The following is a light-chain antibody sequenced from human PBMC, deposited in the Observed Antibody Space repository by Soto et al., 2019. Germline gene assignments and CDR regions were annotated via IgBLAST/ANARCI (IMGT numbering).Light chain of an antibody. J-gene: IGLJ1*01. CDR2: DVS. CDR1: NSDVGGYNY. V-gene: IGLV2-11*01. CDR3: CSFAGNYIYV. Sequence: QSVLTQPRSVSGSPGQSVTISCTGTNSDVGGYNYVSWYLQHPGKAPKVMIYDVSKRPSGVPDRFSGSKSGNTASLTISGLQSEDEADYYCCSFAGNYIYVFGTGTKVTVL.